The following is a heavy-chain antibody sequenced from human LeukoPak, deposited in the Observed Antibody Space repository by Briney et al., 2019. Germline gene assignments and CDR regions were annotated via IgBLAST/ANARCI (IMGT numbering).Heavy chain of an antibody. CDR1: GGSISSYY. CDR3: AREGLYCSSTSCYTSWFDP. Sequence: PSETLSLTCTVSGGSISSYYWSWIRQPAGKGLEWIGRIYNSGSTNYNPSLKSRVTMSVDTSKNQFSLKLSPVTAADTAVYYCAREGLYCSSTSCYTSWFDPWGQGTLVTVSS. J-gene: IGHJ5*02. CDR2: IYNSGST. V-gene: IGHV4-4*07. D-gene: IGHD2-2*02.